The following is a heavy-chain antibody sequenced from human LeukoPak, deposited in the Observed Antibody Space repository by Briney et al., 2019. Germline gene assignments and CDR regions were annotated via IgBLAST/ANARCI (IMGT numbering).Heavy chain of an antibody. Sequence: PGRSLRLSCAASGFTFSSYGMHWVRQAPGKGLEWVAVIWYDGSNKYYADSVKGRFTISRGNSKNTLYLQMNSLRAEDTAVYYCARDLTILTTGYGMDVWGQGTTVTVSS. J-gene: IGHJ6*02. CDR1: GFTFSSYG. CDR3: ARDLTILTTGYGMDV. D-gene: IGHD2/OR15-2a*01. CDR2: IWYDGSNK. V-gene: IGHV3-33*01.